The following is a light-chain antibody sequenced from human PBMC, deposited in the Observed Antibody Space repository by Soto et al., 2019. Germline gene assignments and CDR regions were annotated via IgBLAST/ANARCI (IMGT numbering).Light chain of an antibody. CDR2: EGS. CDR3: CSYAGRGV. Sequence: SSLAQPPPLSGSPGQSITLSRPWTSSDVGSYNLVSWYQQHPGKAPKLMIYEGSKRPSGVSNRFSGSKSGNTASLTISGLQAEDEADYYCCSYAGRGVFGTGTKVTVL. J-gene: IGLJ1*01. CDR1: SSDVGSYNL. V-gene: IGLV2-23*01.